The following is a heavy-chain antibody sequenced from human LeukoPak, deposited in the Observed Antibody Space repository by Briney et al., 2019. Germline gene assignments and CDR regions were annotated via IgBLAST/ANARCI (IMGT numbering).Heavy chain of an antibody. CDR3: AAGIAVAGTSRGLDY. J-gene: IGHJ4*02. CDR1: GYTFTSYG. CDR2: ISAYNGNT. V-gene: IGHV1-18*01. Sequence: ASVKVSCKASGYTFTSYGISWVRQAPGQGLEWMGWISAYNGNTNYAQKLQGRVTMTTDTSTSTAYMELRSLRSDDTAVYYCAAGIAVAGTSRGLDYWGQGTLVTVSS. D-gene: IGHD6-19*01.